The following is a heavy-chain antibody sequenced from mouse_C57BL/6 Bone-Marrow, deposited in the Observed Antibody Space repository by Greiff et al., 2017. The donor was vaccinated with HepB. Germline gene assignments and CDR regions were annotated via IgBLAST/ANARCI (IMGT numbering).Heavy chain of an antibody. V-gene: IGHV3-6*01. CDR3: ARGDLLLRPSFAY. CDR2: ISYDGSN. D-gene: IGHD1-1*01. Sequence: EVQLVESGPGLVKPSQSLSLTCSVTGYSITSGYYWNWIRQFPGNKLEWMGYISYDGSNNYNPSLKNRISITRDTSKNQFFLKLNSVTTEDTATYDCARGDLLLRPSFAYWGQGTLVTVSA. CDR1: GYSITSGYY. J-gene: IGHJ3*01.